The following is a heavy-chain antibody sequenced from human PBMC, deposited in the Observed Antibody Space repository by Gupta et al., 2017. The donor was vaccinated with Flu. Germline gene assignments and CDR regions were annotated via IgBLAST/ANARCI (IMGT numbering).Heavy chain of an antibody. Sequence: QVQLVESGGGVVQPGRSLRLSCAASGFTFSSLGMHWVRQAPGKGLEWVAVIWNDGSNKYYGDSVKGRFTISRDNSENTLYLMMNSLRAEDTAVYYCARDMGTAESGTLFDYWGQGALVTGSS. D-gene: IGHD6-13*01. V-gene: IGHV3-33*01. CDR3: ARDMGTAESGTLFDY. J-gene: IGHJ4*02. CDR2: IWNDGSNK. CDR1: GFTFSSLG.